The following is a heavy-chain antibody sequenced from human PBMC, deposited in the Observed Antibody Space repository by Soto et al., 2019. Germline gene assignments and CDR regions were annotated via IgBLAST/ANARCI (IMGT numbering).Heavy chain of an antibody. J-gene: IGHJ4*02. Sequence: QVQLVQSGAEVKKPGSSVKVSCKASGGTFSSYAISWVRQAPGQGLEWMGGIIPIFGTANYAQKFQGRVTITADESTSTAYMELSSLRSEDTAVYYCARDRTGTTVPFFDYWGQGTLVTVSS. CDR3: ARDRTGTTVPFFDY. D-gene: IGHD1-1*01. CDR2: IIPIFGTA. CDR1: GGTFSSYA. V-gene: IGHV1-69*01.